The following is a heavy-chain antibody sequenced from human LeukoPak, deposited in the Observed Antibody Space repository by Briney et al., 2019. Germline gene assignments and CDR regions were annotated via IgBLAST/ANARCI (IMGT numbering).Heavy chain of an antibody. CDR3: ARNNLVVTATDY. Sequence: SETLSLTCTVSGGSISSSSYYWGWIRQPPGKGLEWIGSIYYSGSTYHNPSLKSRVTISVDTSKNQFSLKLSSVTAADTAVYYCARNNLVVTATDYWGQGTLVTVSS. J-gene: IGHJ4*02. D-gene: IGHD2-21*02. CDR1: GGSISSSSYY. CDR2: IYYSGST. V-gene: IGHV4-39*01.